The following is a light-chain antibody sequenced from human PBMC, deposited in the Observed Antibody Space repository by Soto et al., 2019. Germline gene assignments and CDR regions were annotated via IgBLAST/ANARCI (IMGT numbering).Light chain of an antibody. V-gene: IGLV1-47*02. CDR2: SNN. CDR3: AAWDDSLNGRGV. CDR1: SSNIGGTNY. Sequence: QSVLTQPPSASGTPGQRVFISCSGSSSNIGGTNYAYWYQQLPGAAPKLLMHSNNLRPSGVPERISGSKSGTSASLAISGLRSEDEAVYYCAAWDDSLNGRGVFGGGTKVTVL. J-gene: IGLJ3*02.